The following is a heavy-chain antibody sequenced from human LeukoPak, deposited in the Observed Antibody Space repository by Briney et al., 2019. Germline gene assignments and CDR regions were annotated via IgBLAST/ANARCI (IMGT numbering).Heavy chain of an antibody. CDR1: GYTFTGYY. V-gene: IGHV1-2*02. D-gene: IGHD1-7*01. CDR3: ARVGPLTVTTDWFDP. J-gene: IGHJ5*02. CDR2: INPHSGGT. Sequence: SVKVSCKASGYTFTGYYMYWVRQTPAQGLEWMGWINPHSGGTNYTQKLQGRVTMTRDTSISTASMKLSWVRSDDTAVYYCARVGPLTVTTDWFDPWGRETLVTVFS.